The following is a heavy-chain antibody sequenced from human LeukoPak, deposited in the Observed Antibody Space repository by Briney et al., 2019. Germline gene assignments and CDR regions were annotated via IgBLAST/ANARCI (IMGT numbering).Heavy chain of an antibody. J-gene: IGHJ4*02. CDR3: SRGGWLRFDC. V-gene: IGHV4-59*01. CDR2: VFSSGSA. Sequence: SETLSLTCTVSGVSMRSYYWRWIRQPPGQGLEWIGYVFSSGSADYNPSLKSRVTMSVVTSRNQFSLKLRSVPAADTTVYYCSRGGWLRFDCWGQGILVTVCS. D-gene: IGHD5-12*01. CDR1: GVSMRSYY.